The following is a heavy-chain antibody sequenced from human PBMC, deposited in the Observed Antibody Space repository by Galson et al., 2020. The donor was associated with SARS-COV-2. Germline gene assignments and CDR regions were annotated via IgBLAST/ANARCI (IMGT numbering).Heavy chain of an antibody. J-gene: IGHJ3*02. CDR2: ISGSGGST. V-gene: IGHV3-23*01. CDR1: GFTFSSYD. Sequence: GESLKISCAASGFTFSSYDMSWVRQAPGKGLEWVSAISGSGGSTYYADSVKGRFTISRDNSKNTLYLQMNSLRAEDTAVYYCVGKGRDYGVPCAFGTWGQGTIVTGSS. D-gene: IGHD4-17*01. CDR3: VGKGRDYGVPCAFGT.